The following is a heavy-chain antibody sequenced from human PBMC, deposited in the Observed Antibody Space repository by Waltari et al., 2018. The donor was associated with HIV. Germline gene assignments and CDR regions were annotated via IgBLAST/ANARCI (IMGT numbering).Heavy chain of an antibody. CDR1: GHTLSELS. V-gene: IGHV1-24*01. Sequence: VQLVQSGAEVKKPGASVKVSCKVSGHTLSELSMHWVRQVPGKGLEWMGNFDPEDDETIYAQKCQGRVTMTEDTSSDTAYMELSSLTSGDTAVYYCATDFSGMVRAYSYYSLDVWGQGTTVTVSS. CDR3: ATDFSGMVRAYSYYSLDV. CDR2: FDPEDDET. D-gene: IGHD3-10*01. J-gene: IGHJ6*02.